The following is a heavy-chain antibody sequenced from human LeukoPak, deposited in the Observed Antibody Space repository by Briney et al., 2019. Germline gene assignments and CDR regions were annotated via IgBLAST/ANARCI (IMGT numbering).Heavy chain of an antibody. D-gene: IGHD3-9*01. V-gene: IGHV3-30*18. CDR2: ISYDGSKE. CDR3: AKGDILTGYEIDY. CDR1: GFTFSDHA. J-gene: IGHJ4*02. Sequence: GGSLRLSCAASGFTFSDHAMHWVRQAPGKGLEWVAVISYDGSKEYYADSVKGRFTISRDNSKNTLYLQMNSLRVEGTTVYYCAKGDILTGYEIDYWGQGILVTVSS.